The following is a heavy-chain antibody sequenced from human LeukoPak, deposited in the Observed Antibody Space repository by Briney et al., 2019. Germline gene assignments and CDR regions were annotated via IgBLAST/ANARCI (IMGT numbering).Heavy chain of an antibody. Sequence: NPSETLSLTCAVYGGSFSGYYWSWIRQPPGKGLEWIGEINHSGSTNYNPSLKSRVTISVDTSKNQFSLKLSSVTAADTAVYYCARGIGYYDSSGYSFDYWGQGTLVTVSS. CDR3: ARGIGYYDSSGYSFDY. CDR1: GGSFSGYY. V-gene: IGHV4-34*01. D-gene: IGHD3-22*01. J-gene: IGHJ4*02. CDR2: INHSGST.